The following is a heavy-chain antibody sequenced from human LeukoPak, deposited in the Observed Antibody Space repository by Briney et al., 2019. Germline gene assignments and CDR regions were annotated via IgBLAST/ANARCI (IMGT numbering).Heavy chain of an antibody. CDR1: GGSISSGGYH. CDR2: IYYSGST. Sequence: SETLSLTCTVSGGSISSGGYHWSWIRQHPGKGLEWIGYIYYSGSTYYNPSLKSRVTISVDTSKNQFSLKLSSVTAADTAVYYCARGTPVRVDYWGQGTLVTVSS. J-gene: IGHJ4*02. CDR3: ARGTPVRVDY. V-gene: IGHV4-31*03. D-gene: IGHD2-2*01.